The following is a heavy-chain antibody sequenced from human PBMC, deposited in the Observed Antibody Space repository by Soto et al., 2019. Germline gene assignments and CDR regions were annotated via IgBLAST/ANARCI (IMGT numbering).Heavy chain of an antibody. J-gene: IGHJ5*02. CDR1: GFTFNDFF. V-gene: IGHV3-11*01. CDR2: TSNSGNSV. CDR3: ARNTFNWFDP. Sequence: QVQLVESGGDLVKPGGSLRLSCAASGFTFNDFFMTWIRQAPGRGPEWVASTSNSGNSVYYADPVKGRFTASRTNAQKTLTLQRTDLGVDVTALYYCARNTFNWFDPWGQGTLVTVSS.